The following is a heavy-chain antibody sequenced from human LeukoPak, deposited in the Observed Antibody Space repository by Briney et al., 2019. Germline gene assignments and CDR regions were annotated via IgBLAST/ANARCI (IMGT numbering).Heavy chain of an antibody. D-gene: IGHD2-21*02. CDR3: ARDPVVVTAAYYYYGMDV. V-gene: IGHV1-46*01. J-gene: IGHJ6*02. Sequence: ASVTVSCKASGYTFTSYYMNWVRQAPGQGLEWMGIIHPSGGSTPYPQKFQGRVTMTRDPSTRTVYLELSSLRSEDTAVYYCARDPVVVTAAYYYYGMDVWGQGTTVTVSS. CDR2: IHPSGGST. CDR1: GYTFTSYY.